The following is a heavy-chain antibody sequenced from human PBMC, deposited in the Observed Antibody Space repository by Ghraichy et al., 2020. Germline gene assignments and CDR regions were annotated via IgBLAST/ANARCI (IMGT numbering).Heavy chain of an antibody. D-gene: IGHD6-13*01. CDR1: GFIFSSYA. CDR3: AKGIAAGTSTISYFYDGMDV. CDR2: ISGSGGDT. Sequence: GGSLRLSCAASGFIFSSYAMSWVRQAPGKGLEWVSGISGSGGDTYYADSVRGRFTISRDNSKNTLYLQMNSPRAEDTAVYYCAKGIAAGTSTISYFYDGMDVWGQGTTVTVSS. J-gene: IGHJ6*02. V-gene: IGHV3-23*01.